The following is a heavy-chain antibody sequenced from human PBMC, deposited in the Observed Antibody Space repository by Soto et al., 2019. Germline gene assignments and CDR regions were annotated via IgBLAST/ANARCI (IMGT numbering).Heavy chain of an antibody. J-gene: IGHJ4*02. V-gene: IGHV3-23*01. D-gene: IGHD5-12*01. CDR3: AKARYSGYDNDY. CDR1: GFTFSSYA. Sequence: PGGSLRLSCAASGFTFSSYAMTWVRQAPGKGLEWVSAMSGSGVSTYYADSVKGRFTISRDNSKNTLYLQMNSLRAEDTAVYYCAKARYSGYDNDYWGQGTLVTVSS. CDR2: MSGSGVST.